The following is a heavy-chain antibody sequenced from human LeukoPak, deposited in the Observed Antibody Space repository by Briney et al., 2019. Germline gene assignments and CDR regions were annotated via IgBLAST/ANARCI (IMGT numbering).Heavy chain of an antibody. CDR2: IYPGDSET. V-gene: IGHV5-51*01. D-gene: IGHD2-2*03. CDR1: GYKFSNHW. CDR3: ATNRALAIAGGDAFDI. J-gene: IGHJ3*02. Sequence: GESLKIPCKGSGYKFSNHWIAWVRQMPGKGLEWMGTIYPGDSETRNSPSFRGQVTISADRSMSTAYLQWSSLRASDTAMYYCATNRALAIAGGDAFDIWGQGTMVTVSS.